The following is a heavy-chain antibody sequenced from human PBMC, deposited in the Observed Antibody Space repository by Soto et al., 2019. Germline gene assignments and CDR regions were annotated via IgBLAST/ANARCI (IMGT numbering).Heavy chain of an antibody. CDR2: IYPGDSDT. Sequence: GESLKISCKGSGYSFTSYWIGWVRQMPGKGLEWMGIIYPGDSDTRYSPSFQGQVTISADKSISTAYLQWSSLKASDTAIYYCARRMYYYDSSGYSYYYGMDVWGQGTTVTVSS. J-gene: IGHJ6*02. D-gene: IGHD3-22*01. CDR1: GYSFTSYW. CDR3: ARRMYYYDSSGYSYYYGMDV. V-gene: IGHV5-51*01.